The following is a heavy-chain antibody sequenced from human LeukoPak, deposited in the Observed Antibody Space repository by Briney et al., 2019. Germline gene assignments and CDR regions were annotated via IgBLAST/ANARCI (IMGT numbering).Heavy chain of an antibody. Sequence: ASVKVPCKASGYTFTSYDINWVRQATGQGLEWMGWINPNSGNTGYAQKFQGRVTMTRNTSISTAYMELSSLRSEDTAVYYCARGRRGTVTSGYYYYYMDVWGKGTTVTV. V-gene: IGHV1-8*01. J-gene: IGHJ6*03. CDR1: GYTFTSYD. CDR3: ARGRRGTVTSGYYYYYMDV. CDR2: INPNSGNT. D-gene: IGHD4-11*01.